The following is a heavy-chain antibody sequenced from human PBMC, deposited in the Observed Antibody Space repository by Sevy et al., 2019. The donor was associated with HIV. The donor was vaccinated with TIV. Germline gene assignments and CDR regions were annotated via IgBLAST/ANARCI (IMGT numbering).Heavy chain of an antibody. CDR1: GFTFSSYS. Sequence: GGSLRLSCAASGFTFSSYSMNWVRQAPGKGLEWVSYISSSSSTIYYADSVKGRFTISRDNAKNSLYLQMNSLRDEDTAVYYCARGHRGPRDIVVVVASGVSDAFDIWGQGTMVTVTS. D-gene: IGHD2-15*01. CDR3: ARGHRGPRDIVVVVASGVSDAFDI. V-gene: IGHV3-48*02. CDR2: ISSSSSTI. J-gene: IGHJ3*02.